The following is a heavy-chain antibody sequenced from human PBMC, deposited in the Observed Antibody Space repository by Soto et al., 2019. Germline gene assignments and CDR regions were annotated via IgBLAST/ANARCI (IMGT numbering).Heavy chain of an antibody. CDR2: IYYSGS. V-gene: IGHV4-39*01. J-gene: IGHJ6*02. CDR1: GGSISSSSYY. D-gene: IGHD3-9*01. Sequence: SETLSLTCTVSGGSISSSSYYWGWIRQPPGKGLEWIGSIYYSGSNYNPSLKSRVTISVDTSKNQFSLKLSSVTAADTAVYYCARVGYYDILTGYYSQLYYYYGMDVWGQGTTVTVSS. CDR3: ARVGYYDILTGYYSQLYYYYGMDV.